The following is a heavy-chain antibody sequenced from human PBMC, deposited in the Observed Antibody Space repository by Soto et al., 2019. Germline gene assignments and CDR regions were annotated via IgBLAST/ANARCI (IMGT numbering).Heavy chain of an antibody. CDR3: ARAVPAAAGINWSDP. V-gene: IGHV4-59*01. CDR1: GGSISSYC. D-gene: IGHD6-13*01. CDR2: IYYSGST. J-gene: IGHJ5*02. Sequence: SETLSLTCTVSGGSISSYCWSWIRQPPGKGLEWIGYIYYSGSTNYNPSLKSRVTISVDTSKNQFSLKLSSVTAADTAVYYCARAVPAAAGINWSDPWGQGTLVTVSS.